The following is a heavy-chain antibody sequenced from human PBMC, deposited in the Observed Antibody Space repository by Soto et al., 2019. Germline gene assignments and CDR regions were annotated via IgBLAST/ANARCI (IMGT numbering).Heavy chain of an antibody. CDR3: AKDRVVVVAAEFDY. Sequence: EVQLLESGGGLVQPGGSLRLSCAASGFAFSSYAMSWVRQTPGKGLEWVSGISGSGDSTYYADSVKGRFTISRDNSKNTLYLQMNSLRAEDTAVYYCAKDRVVVVAAEFDYWGQGTLVTVSS. J-gene: IGHJ4*02. V-gene: IGHV3-23*01. CDR1: GFAFSSYA. D-gene: IGHD2-15*01. CDR2: ISGSGDST.